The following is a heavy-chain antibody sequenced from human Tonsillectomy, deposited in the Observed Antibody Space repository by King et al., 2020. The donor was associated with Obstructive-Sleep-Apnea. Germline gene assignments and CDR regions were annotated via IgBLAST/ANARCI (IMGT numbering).Heavy chain of an antibody. V-gene: IGHV1-69*01. CDR2: IIPIFGTA. Sequence: QLVQSGAEVKKPGSSVKVSCKASGGTFSSYAISWVRQAPGQGLEWMGGIIPIFGTANYAQKFQGRVTITADESTSTAYMGLSSLRSEDTAVDYCARGNTMVRGPRGYGMDVWGQGTTVTVSS. CDR1: GGTFSSYA. CDR3: ARGNTMVRGPRGYGMDV. D-gene: IGHD3-10*01. J-gene: IGHJ6*02.